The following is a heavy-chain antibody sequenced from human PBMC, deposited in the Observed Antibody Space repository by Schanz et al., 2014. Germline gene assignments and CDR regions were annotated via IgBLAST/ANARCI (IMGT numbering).Heavy chain of an antibody. V-gene: IGHV3-66*01. Sequence: VQVVQSGGGLVKPGGSLRLSCAASGFSVGNKYMNWVRQAPGKGLEWVSSFNDGGVNKYYADSVKGRFTISSDNSKSTLYLQMSSLRAEDTAVYYCVRDILHRVYDSGSPWGQGTLVTVSS. D-gene: IGHD3-10*01. J-gene: IGHJ5*02. CDR2: NDGGVNK. CDR3: VRDILHRVYDSGSP. CDR1: GFSVGNKY.